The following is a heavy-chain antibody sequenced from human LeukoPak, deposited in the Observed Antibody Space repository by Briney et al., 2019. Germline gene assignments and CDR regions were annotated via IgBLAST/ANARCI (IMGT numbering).Heavy chain of an antibody. CDR3: ARADSSSWSAFDI. Sequence: GGSLRLSCAASGFTVSSNYMSWVRQAPGKGLEGVSVIYAGGSKYYADSVKGRFTISRDNSKNTLNLQLNSLRAEDTAVYYCARADSSSWSAFDIWGQGTMVIVSS. CDR1: GFTVSSNY. J-gene: IGHJ3*02. CDR2: IYAGGSK. V-gene: IGHV3-66*02. D-gene: IGHD6-13*01.